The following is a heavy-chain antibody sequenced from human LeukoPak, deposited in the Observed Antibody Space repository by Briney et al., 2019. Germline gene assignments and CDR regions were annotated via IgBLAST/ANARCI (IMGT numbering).Heavy chain of an antibody. V-gene: IGHV3-64*01. Sequence: PGGSLRLSCAASGFTFSSYATHWVRQAPGKGLEYVSAISSNGGSTYYANSVKGRFAISRDNSKNTLYLQMGSLRAEDMAVYYCARFGGYDGIDYWGQGTLVTVSS. CDR1: GFTFSSYA. CDR2: ISSNGGST. J-gene: IGHJ4*02. D-gene: IGHD5-12*01. CDR3: ARFGGYDGIDY.